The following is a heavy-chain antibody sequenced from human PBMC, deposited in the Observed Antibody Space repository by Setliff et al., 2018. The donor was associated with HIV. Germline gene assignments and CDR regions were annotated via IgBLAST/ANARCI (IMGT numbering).Heavy chain of an antibody. D-gene: IGHD3-9*01. J-gene: IGHJ3*02. CDR3: AGVATGPESFDI. CDR1: GGSISSYY. V-gene: IGHV4-59*01. Sequence: PSETLSLTCTVSGGSISSYYWTWIRQPPGKRLEWIGYIYYSGSTTHNPSLKSRVTISVDTSKNQFSLKLSSVTAAATAVYYCAGVATGPESFDIWGQVTMVTVS. CDR2: IYYSGST.